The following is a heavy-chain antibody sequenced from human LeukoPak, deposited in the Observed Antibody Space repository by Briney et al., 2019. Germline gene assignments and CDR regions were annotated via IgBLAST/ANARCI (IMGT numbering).Heavy chain of an antibody. J-gene: IGHJ2*01. CDR3: ARNYYDSSGYKPYWYFDL. Sequence: PSQTLSLTCAVSGVSISSGGYSWSWIRQPPGKGLEWIGYIYHSGSTYYNPSLKSRVTISVDRSKNQFSLKLSSVTAADTAVYYCARNYYDSSGYKPYWYFDLWGRGTLVTVSS. CDR1: GVSISSGGYS. V-gene: IGHV4-30-2*01. D-gene: IGHD3-22*01. CDR2: IYHSGST.